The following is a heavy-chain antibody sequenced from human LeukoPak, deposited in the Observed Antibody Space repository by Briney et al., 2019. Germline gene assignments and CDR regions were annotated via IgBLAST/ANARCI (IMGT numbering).Heavy chain of an antibody. CDR3: ARDCSNGVCFPRDY. D-gene: IGHD2-8*01. CDR1: GYTLSDYG. Sequence: ASVKVSCKASGYTLSDYGISWVRQAPGQGLEWVGWITTYNGNRKYAEKFQGRVTMTTDTSTSTYYMEMRSLRSDDTAIYYCARDCSNGVCFPRDYWGQGTQSTVST. CDR2: ITTYNGNR. J-gene: IGHJ4*02. V-gene: IGHV1-18*01.